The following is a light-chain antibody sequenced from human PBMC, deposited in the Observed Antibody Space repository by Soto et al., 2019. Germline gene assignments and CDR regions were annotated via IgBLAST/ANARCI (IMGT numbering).Light chain of an antibody. CDR2: AAS. J-gene: IGKJ1*01. Sequence: DIQMTQSPASLSASVGDRVTVTCRASQSISTFLNWYQQKPGKAPNLLIYAASSLHSGVPSRFSGSGSGTDFTLTISSLQPEDFATYFCQQIYSTPWTFGRETKVEIK. V-gene: IGKV1-39*01. CDR3: QQIYSTPWT. CDR1: QSISTF.